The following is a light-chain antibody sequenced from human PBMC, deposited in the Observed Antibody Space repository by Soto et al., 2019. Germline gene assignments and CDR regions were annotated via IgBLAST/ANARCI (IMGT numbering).Light chain of an antibody. CDR3: QQYGSSPPYT. J-gene: IGKJ2*01. CDR1: QSVSSSY. CDR2: GAS. V-gene: IGKV3-20*01. Sequence: EIVLTQSPGTLSFSPGERATLSCRASQSVSSSYLAWYQQKPGQAPRLLIYGASSRATGIPDRFSGSGSGTDFTLTISRLEPEDFAVYYCQQYGSSPPYTVGQGIKLEIK.